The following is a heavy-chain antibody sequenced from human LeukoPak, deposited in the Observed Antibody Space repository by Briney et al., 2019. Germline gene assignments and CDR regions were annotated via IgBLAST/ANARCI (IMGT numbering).Heavy chain of an antibody. Sequence: PGGSLRLSCAASGFTFSNAWMSWVRQAPGKGLEWVSSISSSSSYIYYADSVQGRFTISRDNAKNSLYLQMNSLRAEDTAVYYCARGGAYCSSTNCYSAYWGQGTLVTVSS. D-gene: IGHD2-2*01. J-gene: IGHJ4*02. V-gene: IGHV3-21*01. CDR1: GFTFSNAW. CDR3: ARGGAYCSSTNCYSAY. CDR2: ISSSSSYI.